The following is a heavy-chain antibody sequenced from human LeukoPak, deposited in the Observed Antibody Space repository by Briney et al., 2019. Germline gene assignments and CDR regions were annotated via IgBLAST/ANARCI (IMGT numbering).Heavy chain of an antibody. Sequence: GGSLRLSRAASGFTVGSNYMTWVRQAPGQGLEWVSVIYSGGTTYYADSVKGRFTISRDNSKNTLYLQMNNLRAGDTAVYYCARGRHDYWGQGTLVTVSS. CDR3: ARGRHDY. J-gene: IGHJ4*02. CDR1: GFTVGSNY. V-gene: IGHV3-66*01. CDR2: IYSGGTT.